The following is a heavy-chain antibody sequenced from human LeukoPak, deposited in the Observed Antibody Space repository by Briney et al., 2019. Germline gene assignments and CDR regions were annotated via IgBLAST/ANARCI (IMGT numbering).Heavy chain of an antibody. CDR1: GGSISSGSYY. CDR2: VYTSGST. CDR3: AREGGWGYFYYYMDV. Sequence: PSETLSLTCTVSGGSISSGSYYWSWIRQPAGKGLEWIGRVYTSGSTNYNPSLKSRVTISVDTSKNQFSLKLSSVTAADTAVYYCAREGGWGYFYYYMDVWGKGTTVTVSS. J-gene: IGHJ6*03. V-gene: IGHV4-61*02. D-gene: IGHD6-19*01.